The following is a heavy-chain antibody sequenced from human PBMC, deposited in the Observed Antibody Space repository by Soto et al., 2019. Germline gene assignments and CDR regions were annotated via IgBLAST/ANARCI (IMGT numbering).Heavy chain of an antibody. CDR3: ARDPYCSTTSCQPRFAY. D-gene: IGHD2-2*01. V-gene: IGHV1-18*01. Sequence: QVQLVQSGAEVKKPGASVKVSCKASGYTFPSYGFSWVRQAPGQGLEWMGWVSAYNGNTNYAQKFQGRVTMTTDTSTSTAYIELRSLTSYDTAVYFCARDPYCSTTSCQPRFAYWGQGSLFIVSS. J-gene: IGHJ4*02. CDR1: GYTFPSYG. CDR2: VSAYNGNT.